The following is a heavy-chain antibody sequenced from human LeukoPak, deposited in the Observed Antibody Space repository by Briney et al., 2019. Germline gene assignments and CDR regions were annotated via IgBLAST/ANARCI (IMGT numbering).Heavy chain of an antibody. D-gene: IGHD5-24*01. CDR2: IDYSGSP. V-gene: IGHV4-30-4*01. Sequence: SETLSLTCTVSGGSISSGCYYWGCIRQPPGKGLEGIGYIDYSGSPYYNPSLKSRVTISVDRSKNQFSLKLSSVTDADTAVYYCARGRDGYGYNWFDPWGQGTLVSVSS. CDR3: ARGRDGYGYNWFDP. CDR1: GGSISSGCYY. J-gene: IGHJ5*02.